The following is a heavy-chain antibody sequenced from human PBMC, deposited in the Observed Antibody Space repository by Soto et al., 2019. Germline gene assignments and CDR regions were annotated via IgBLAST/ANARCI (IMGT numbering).Heavy chain of an antibody. CDR2: IIPIFGTA. Sequence: QVQLVQSGAEVKKPGSSVKVSCKASGGTFSSYAISWVRQAPGQGLEWMGGIIPIFGTANYAQKFQGRVTITADESTSTAYMELSSLRSEDTAVYYCAREGVVVVVAAPGTGWWFDPWGQGTLVTVSS. J-gene: IGHJ5*02. CDR3: AREGVVVVVAAPGTGWWFDP. CDR1: GGTFSSYA. V-gene: IGHV1-69*12. D-gene: IGHD2-15*01.